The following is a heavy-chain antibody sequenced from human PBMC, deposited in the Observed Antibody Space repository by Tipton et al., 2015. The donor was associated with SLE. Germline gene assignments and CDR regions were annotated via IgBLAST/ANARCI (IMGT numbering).Heavy chain of an antibody. CDR3: AKGVYGSSFNAFDI. CDR1: GFTFSSYD. CDR2: ISDSGGST. V-gene: IGHV3-23*01. D-gene: IGHD6-13*01. Sequence: GSLRLSCVVSGFTFSSYDMTWVRQAPGKGLEWVSGISDSGGSTYYADSLKGRFTISRDNSKNTLYLQMSSLRAEDTAVYYCAKGVYGSSFNAFDIWGRGTMVTVSS. J-gene: IGHJ3*02.